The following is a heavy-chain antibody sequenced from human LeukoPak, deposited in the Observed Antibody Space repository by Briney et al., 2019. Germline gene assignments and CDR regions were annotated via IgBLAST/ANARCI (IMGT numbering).Heavy chain of an antibody. CDR1: GYTFTAYY. Sequence: ASVKVSCKATGYTFTAYYMHWVRQAPGQGLEWMGLINPSGSDTVYAQKLQGRVTMTTDTSTSTAYMELRSLRSDDTAVYYCARETYSGWGYYYYYMDVWGKGTTVTISS. J-gene: IGHJ6*03. D-gene: IGHD6-6*01. CDR3: ARETYSGWGYYYYYMDV. V-gene: IGHV1-46*01. CDR2: INPSGSDT.